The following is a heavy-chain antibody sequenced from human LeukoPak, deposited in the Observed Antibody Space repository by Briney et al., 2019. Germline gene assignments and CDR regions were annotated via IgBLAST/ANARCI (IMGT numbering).Heavy chain of an antibody. CDR2: IYYSGST. V-gene: IGHV4-31*03. CDR1: GGSISSGGYS. D-gene: IGHD3-22*01. J-gene: IGHJ4*02. Sequence: TLSLTCTVSGGSISSGGYSWSWIRQHPGKGLEWIGYIYYSGSTYYNPSLKSRVTISVDTSKNQFSLKLSSVTAADTAVYYCARYLTYYYDSSGYSNFDYWGQGTLVTVSS. CDR3: ARYLTYYYDSSGYSNFDY.